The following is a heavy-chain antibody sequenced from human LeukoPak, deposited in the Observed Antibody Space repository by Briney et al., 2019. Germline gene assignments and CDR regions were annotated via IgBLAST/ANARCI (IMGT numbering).Heavy chain of an antibody. J-gene: IGHJ4*02. CDR3: ARVYYYDTSGCYY. Sequence: ASVKVSCKASGYTFPGYYMHWVRQAPGQGLEWMGWINPNSGDTNYAQKFQGRVTMTRDTSISTAYMELSRLRSDDTAVYYCARVYYYDTSGCYYWGQGTLVTVSS. D-gene: IGHD3-22*01. CDR2: INPNSGDT. CDR1: GYTFPGYY. V-gene: IGHV1-2*02.